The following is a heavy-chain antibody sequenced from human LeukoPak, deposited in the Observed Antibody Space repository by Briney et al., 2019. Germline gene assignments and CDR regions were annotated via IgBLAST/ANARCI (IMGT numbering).Heavy chain of an antibody. CDR3: ARDWGYCSSTSCSEYFQH. CDR2: IYSGGST. D-gene: IGHD2-2*01. J-gene: IGHJ1*01. CDR1: GFTVSSNY. V-gene: IGHV3-66*02. Sequence: PGGSLRLSCAASGFTVSSNYMSWVRQAPGKGLEWVSVIYSGGSTYYADSVKGRFTISRDNSKNTLYLQMNSLRAEDTAVYYCARDWGYCSSTSCSEYFQHWGQGTLVTVSS.